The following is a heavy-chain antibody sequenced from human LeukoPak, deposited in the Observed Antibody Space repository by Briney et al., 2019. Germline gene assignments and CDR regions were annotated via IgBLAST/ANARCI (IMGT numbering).Heavy chain of an antibody. Sequence: GGSLRLSCAASGFTFSSYAMSWVRQAPGKGLEWVSAIRGSGGGTYYADSVKGRFTISRDNSKNTLYLQMNSLRVEDTAVYYCAKAPVGYCSGGSCYPFDYWGQGTLVTVSS. CDR3: AKAPVGYCSGGSCYPFDY. D-gene: IGHD2-15*01. CDR1: GFTFSSYA. V-gene: IGHV3-23*01. J-gene: IGHJ4*02. CDR2: IRGSGGGT.